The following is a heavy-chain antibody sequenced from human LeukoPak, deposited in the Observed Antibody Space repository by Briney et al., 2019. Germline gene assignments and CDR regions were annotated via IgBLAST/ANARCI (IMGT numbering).Heavy chain of an antibody. Sequence: PGGSLRLSCAASGFTFSSYSVNWVRQAPGKGLEWVSYISSSSTIYYADSVKGRFTISRDNAKNSLYLQMSSLRAEDTAVYYCARDRVGYCSSTSCYGAPYYYYMDVWGKGTTVTVSS. V-gene: IGHV3-48*04. D-gene: IGHD2-2*03. CDR1: GFTFSSYS. CDR2: ISSSSTI. CDR3: ARDRVGYCSSTSCYGAPYYYYMDV. J-gene: IGHJ6*03.